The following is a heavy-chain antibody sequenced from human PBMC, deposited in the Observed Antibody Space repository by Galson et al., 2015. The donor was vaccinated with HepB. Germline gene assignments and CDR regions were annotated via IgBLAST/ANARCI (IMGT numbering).Heavy chain of an antibody. D-gene: IGHD3-3*01. Sequence: SLRLSCAASGFTFSNYWMHWVRQVPGKGPVWVSRINSDGSSRSYADSVKGRFTISRDNSKNTLYLQMNSPRAEDTAVYYCARDLEWLLITAPDYWGQGTLVTVSS. CDR2: INSDGSSR. J-gene: IGHJ4*02. CDR3: ARDLEWLLITAPDY. V-gene: IGHV3-74*01. CDR1: GFTFSNYW.